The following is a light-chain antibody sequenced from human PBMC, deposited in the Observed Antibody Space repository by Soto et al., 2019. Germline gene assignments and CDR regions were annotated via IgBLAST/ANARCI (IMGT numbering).Light chain of an antibody. CDR1: QSVSIT. V-gene: IGKV3D-15*01. J-gene: IGKJ4*02. CDR2: DAS. CDR3: QQYNNWHPLT. Sequence: EIVMTQSPGTLSVSPGERATLSCRASQSVSITLAWYQQKPGQAPRLLIYDASTRATGIPARFSGSGSETEFTLTISSLQSKDFAVYYCQQYNNWHPLTFGGGTKVDIK.